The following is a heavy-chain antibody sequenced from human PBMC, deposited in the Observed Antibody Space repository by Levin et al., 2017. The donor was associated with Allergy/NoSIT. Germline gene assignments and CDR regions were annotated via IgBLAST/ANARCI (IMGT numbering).Heavy chain of an antibody. CDR3: ATVPMIGHAFDI. CDR2: INPNSGGT. J-gene: IGHJ3*02. CDR1: GYTFTGYY. Sequence: PAASVKVSCKASGYTFTGYYMHWVRQAPGQGLEWMGWINPNSGGTNYAQKFQGRVTMTRDTSISTAYMELSRLRSDDTAVYYCATVPMIGHAFDIWGQGTMVTVSS. V-gene: IGHV1-2*02. D-gene: IGHD3-22*01.